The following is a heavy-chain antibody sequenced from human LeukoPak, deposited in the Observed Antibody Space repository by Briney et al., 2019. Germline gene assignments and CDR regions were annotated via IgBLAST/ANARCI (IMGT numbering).Heavy chain of an antibody. V-gene: IGHV3-23*01. CDR3: AKDRFWEDTAMAHDY. J-gene: IGHJ4*02. D-gene: IGHD5-18*01. CDR2: ISGSGGST. Sequence: GGSLRLSCAASGFTFSSYAMSWVRQAPGKGLEWVSAISGSGGSTYYADSVKGRYTISRDNSKNTLYLQMNSLRAEDTAVYYCAKDRFWEDTAMAHDYWGRGTLVTVSS. CDR1: GFTFSSYA.